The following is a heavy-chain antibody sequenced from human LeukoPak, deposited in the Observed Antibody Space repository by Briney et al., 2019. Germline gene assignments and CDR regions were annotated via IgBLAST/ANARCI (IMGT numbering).Heavy chain of an antibody. CDR2: ISGSGGST. D-gene: IGHD3-22*01. J-gene: IGHJ5*02. V-gene: IGHV3-23*01. CDR1: GFTFSSYA. Sequence: GGSLRLSCAASGFTFSSYAMSWVRQAPGKGLEWVSAISGSGGSTYYADSVKGRFTISRDNSKNTLYLQMNSLRAEDTAVYYCAKGEDYYDSSGYYQLDPWGQGTPVTVSS. CDR3: AKGEDYYDSSGYYQLDP.